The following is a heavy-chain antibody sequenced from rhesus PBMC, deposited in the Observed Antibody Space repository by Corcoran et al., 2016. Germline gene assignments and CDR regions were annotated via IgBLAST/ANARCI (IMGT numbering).Heavy chain of an antibody. Sequence: QVQLQESGPGLVKPSETLSLTCTVSGGSISDSYYWSWIRQPPGKGLEWMGRIYGSGGSTNYNPSLKGRVTISRDKSKNQFSLKLSSVTAADTAVYYCARAYDAFDFWGQGLRVTVSS. CDR1: GGSISDSYY. V-gene: IGHV4-160*01. J-gene: IGHJ3*01. CDR2: IYGSGGST. CDR3: ARAYDAFDF.